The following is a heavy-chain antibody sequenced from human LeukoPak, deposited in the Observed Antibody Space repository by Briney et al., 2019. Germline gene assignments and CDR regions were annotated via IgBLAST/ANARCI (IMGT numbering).Heavy chain of an antibody. CDR2: INHSGST. CDR3: ARDSSMVTLDALDI. V-gene: IGHV4-34*01. Sequence: PSETLSLTCAVYGESFSSYYWSWIRQSPGKGLEYIGEINHSGSTNYNPSLKSRVTISVDTSKNQFSLKMTSVAAADTAVYYCARDSSMVTLDALDIWAKGQWSPSLQ. CDR1: GESFSSYY. D-gene: IGHD2-21*02. J-gene: IGHJ3*02.